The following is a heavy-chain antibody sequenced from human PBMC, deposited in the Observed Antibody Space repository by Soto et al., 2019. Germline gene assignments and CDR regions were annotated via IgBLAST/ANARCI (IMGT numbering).Heavy chain of an antibody. CDR3: ARVDPRGVAVVRDY. V-gene: IGHV1-18*01. D-gene: IGHD3-10*01. J-gene: IGHJ4*02. CDR1: GNTFARHG. Sequence: QVQLVQSGPEVKKPGASVNVSCKASGNTFARHGFSWVRQAPGQGLEWMGWISGFNGQTNYALKFQGRVPLTTDTSTSTAYMELRRLRSDDTAVYFCARVDPRGVAVVRDYWGQGTLVTVSS. CDR2: ISGFNGQT.